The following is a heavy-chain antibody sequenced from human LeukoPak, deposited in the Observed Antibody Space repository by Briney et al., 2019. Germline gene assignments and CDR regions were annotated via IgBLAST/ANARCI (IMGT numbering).Heavy chain of an antibody. CDR2: IYYTGNT. V-gene: IGHV4-59*08. J-gene: IGHJ4*02. CDR1: GGSISSYY. D-gene: IGHD6-13*01. CDR3: ARLRPSIGAAGTFDY. Sequence: KASETLSLTCTVSGGSISSYYWSWIQQPPGKGLEWIGYIYYTGNTKYNASLKSRVTISVDTSKNQFSLKLSSVTAADTAVYYCARLRPSIGAAGTFDYWGQGTLVTVSS.